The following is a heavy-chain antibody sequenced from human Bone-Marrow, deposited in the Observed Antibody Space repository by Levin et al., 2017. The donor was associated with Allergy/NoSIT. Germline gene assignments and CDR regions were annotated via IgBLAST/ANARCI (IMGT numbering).Heavy chain of an antibody. D-gene: IGHD3-10*01. J-gene: IGHJ4*02. Sequence: SLKISCAASGFTFDDYAMHWVRQIPGKGLEWISGINYNSGTTYYAASVKGRFTISRDNAKKSLYLQMNSLRVEDTALYYCAKDRGDGSGSYYENDFWGQGTLVIVSS. CDR1: GFTFDDYA. CDR2: INYNSGTT. V-gene: IGHV3-9*01. CDR3: AKDRGDGSGSYYENDF.